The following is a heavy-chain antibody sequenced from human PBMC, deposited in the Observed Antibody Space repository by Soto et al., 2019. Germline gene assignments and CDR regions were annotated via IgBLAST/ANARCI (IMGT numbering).Heavy chain of an antibody. CDR1: GFTVSSNY. J-gene: IGHJ2*01. CDR2: IYSGGST. CDR3: ARARYAARGPYWYFDL. D-gene: IGHD3-9*01. Sequence: GGSLRLSCAASGFTVSSNYMSWVRQAPGKGLEWVSVIYSGGSTYYADSVKGRFTISRHNSKNTLYLQMNSLRAEDTAVYYCARARYAARGPYWYFDLWGRGTLVTVSS. V-gene: IGHV3-53*04.